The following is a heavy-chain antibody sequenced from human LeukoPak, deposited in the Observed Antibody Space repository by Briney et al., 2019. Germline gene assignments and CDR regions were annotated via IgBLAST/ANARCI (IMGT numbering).Heavy chain of an antibody. CDR2: IRYDGSNK. V-gene: IGHV3-30*02. CDR3: ARDPAGAFDI. Sequence: GGSLRLSCAASGFTFSSYGMHWVRQTPGKGLEWLAFIRYDGSNKYYADSVKGRFTISRDNSKNTLYLQMNSLRAEDTAVYYCARDPAGAFDIWGQGTMVTVSS. J-gene: IGHJ3*02. CDR1: GFTFSSYG.